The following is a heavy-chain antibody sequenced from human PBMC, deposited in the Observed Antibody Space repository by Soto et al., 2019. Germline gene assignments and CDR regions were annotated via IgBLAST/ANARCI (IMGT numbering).Heavy chain of an antibody. CDR1: GYTFTSYY. CDR2: INPSGGST. D-gene: IGHD3-22*01. Sequence: VASVKVSCKASGYTFTSYYMHWVRQAPGQGLEWMGIINPSGGSTSYAQKFQGRVTMTRDTSTSTVYMELSSLRSEDTAVYYCARGPVVITTTIIVTSGSSHNWFDPWGQGTLVTVSS. V-gene: IGHV1-46*01. CDR3: ARGPVVITTTIIVTSGSSHNWFDP. J-gene: IGHJ5*02.